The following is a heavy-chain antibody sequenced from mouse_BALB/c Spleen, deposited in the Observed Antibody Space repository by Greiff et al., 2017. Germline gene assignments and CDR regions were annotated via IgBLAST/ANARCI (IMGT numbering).Heavy chain of an antibody. CDR2: ISSGGSYT. D-gene: IGHD2-5*01. V-gene: IGHV5-6*01. Sequence: EVKVVESGGDLVKPGGSLKLSCAASGFTFSSYGMSWVRQTPDKRLEWVATISSGGSYTYYPDSVKGRFTISRDNAKNTLYLQMSSLKSEDTAMYYCARLSNYWFAYWGQGTLVTVSA. CDR3: ARLSNYWFAY. J-gene: IGHJ3*01. CDR1: GFTFSSYG.